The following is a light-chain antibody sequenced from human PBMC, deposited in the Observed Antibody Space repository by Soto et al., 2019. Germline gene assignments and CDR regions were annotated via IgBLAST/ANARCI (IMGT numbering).Light chain of an antibody. CDR3: QQANSFPLT. CDR2: AAS. J-gene: IGKJ4*01. CDR1: QAIGTW. V-gene: IGKV1-12*01. Sequence: DILMTQSPSSVSASVGARVTITCRASQAIGTWLAWFQQKPGEAPNLLIYAASSLQSGVPSRFSGSGSGTDVTLTISSLQPEDFATYYCQQANSFPLTFGGGTKVEIK.